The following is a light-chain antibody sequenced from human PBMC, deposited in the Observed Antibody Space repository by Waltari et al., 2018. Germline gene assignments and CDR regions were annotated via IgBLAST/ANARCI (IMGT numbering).Light chain of an antibody. V-gene: IGLV2-14*01. J-gene: IGLJ2*01. Sequence: QSALTQPASVSGSPGQSITISCTGTSSDVGAYNYVSWYQQHPGRAPKLMIYEVSMRPSGVSNRFSGSKSGNTASLTISGLQAEDEADYYCNSYTSSSTLVFGGGTKLTVL. CDR2: EVS. CDR3: NSYTSSSTLV. CDR1: SSDVGAYNY.